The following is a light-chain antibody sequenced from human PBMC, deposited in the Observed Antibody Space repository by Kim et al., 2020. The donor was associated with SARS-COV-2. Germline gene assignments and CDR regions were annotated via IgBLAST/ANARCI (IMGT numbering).Light chain of an antibody. V-gene: IGLV2-8*01. CDR3: SSYGVSNYA. CDR1: SRDVGGYNY. CDR2: EVS. Sequence: PGQSVTISCTGTSRDVGGYNYVSWYQQHPGKAPKVMIYEVSKRPSGVPDRFSGSKSSNTASLTVSGLQAENEADYYCSSYGVSNYAFGTGTKVTVL. J-gene: IGLJ1*01.